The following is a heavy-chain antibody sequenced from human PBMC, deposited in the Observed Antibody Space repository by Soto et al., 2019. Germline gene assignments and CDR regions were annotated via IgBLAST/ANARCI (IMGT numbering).Heavy chain of an antibody. Sequence: ASVKVSCKASGYTFTGYYMHWVRQAPGQGLEWMGWINPNSGGTNYAQKFQGWVTMTRDTSISTAYMELSRLRSDDTAVYYCARSGYSGYGPSNFDYWGQGTLVTVS. CDR2: INPNSGGT. CDR1: GYTFTGYY. CDR3: ARSGYSGYGPSNFDY. V-gene: IGHV1-2*04. D-gene: IGHD5-12*01. J-gene: IGHJ4*02.